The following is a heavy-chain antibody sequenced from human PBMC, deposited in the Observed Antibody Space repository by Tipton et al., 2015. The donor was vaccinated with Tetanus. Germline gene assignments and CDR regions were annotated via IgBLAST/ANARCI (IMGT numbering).Heavy chain of an antibody. CDR2: IYPGDSDT. Sequence: QLVQSGAEVKKPGESLKISCEGSGYNFTTYWIGWVRQMPGKGLEWMGIIYPGDSDTRYSPTFQGQVTISADKSITSAYLEWSSLKASDTAMYYCARFFGSGWPIDYWGQGTLVTVSS. CDR1: GYNFTTYW. CDR3: ARFFGSGWPIDY. J-gene: IGHJ4*02. D-gene: IGHD6-19*01. V-gene: IGHV5-51*01.